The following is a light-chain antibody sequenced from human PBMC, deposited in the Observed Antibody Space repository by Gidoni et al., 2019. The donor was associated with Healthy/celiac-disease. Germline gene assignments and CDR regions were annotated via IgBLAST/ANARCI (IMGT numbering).Light chain of an antibody. CDR2: EGS. J-gene: IGLJ3*02. V-gene: IGLV2-23*01. CDR1: SSDVGSYNL. CDR3: CSYAGSSTSWV. Sequence: SALTQPASVSGSPGQSITISCTGTSSDVGSYNLVSWYQQHPGKAPKLMIYEGSKRPSGVSNRFSGSKSGNTASLTISGLQAEDEADYYCCSYAGSSTSWVFGGGTKLXV.